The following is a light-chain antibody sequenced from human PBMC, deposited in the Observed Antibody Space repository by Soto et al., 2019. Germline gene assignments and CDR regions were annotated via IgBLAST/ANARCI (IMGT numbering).Light chain of an antibody. CDR2: EVT. V-gene: IGLV2-8*01. J-gene: IGLJ1*01. CDR3: SSYAGSDNYV. CDR1: SSDVGGYNY. Sequence: QSALTQPPSASGSPGQSVTISCTGTSSDVGGYNYVSWYQQHPGKAPKLIIYEVTKRPSGVPDRFAGSKSDNTASLTVSGLQAEDEADYYCSSYAGSDNYVFGTGTKVTV.